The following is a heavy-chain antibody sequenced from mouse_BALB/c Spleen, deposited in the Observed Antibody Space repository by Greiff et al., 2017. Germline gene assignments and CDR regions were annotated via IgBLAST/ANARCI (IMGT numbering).Heavy chain of an antibody. CDR2: ISSGGGST. V-gene: IGHV5-12-1*01. D-gene: IGHD1-1*01. Sequence: EVKLMESGGGLVKPGGSLKLSCAASGFAFSSYDMSWVRQTPEKRLEWVAYISSGGGSTYYPDTVKGRFTISRDNAKNTLYLQMSSLKSEDTAMYYCARDEYYGSSYSYWGQGTTLTVSS. CDR3: ARDEYYGSSYSY. J-gene: IGHJ2*01. CDR1: GFAFSSYD.